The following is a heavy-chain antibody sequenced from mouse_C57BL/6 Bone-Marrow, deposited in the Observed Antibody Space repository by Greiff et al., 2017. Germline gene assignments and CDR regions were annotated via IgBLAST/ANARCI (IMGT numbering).Heavy chain of an antibody. J-gene: IGHJ2*01. D-gene: IGHD3-3*01. Sequence: VKLQESGPELVKPGASVKISCKASGYAFSSSWMNWVKQRPGKGLEWIGRIYPGDGDTNYNGKFKGKATLTADKSSSTAYMQLSSLTSEDSAVYFCARGGTGYFDYWGQGTTLTVSS. V-gene: IGHV1-82*01. CDR2: IYPGDGDT. CDR1: GYAFSSSW. CDR3: ARGGTGYFDY.